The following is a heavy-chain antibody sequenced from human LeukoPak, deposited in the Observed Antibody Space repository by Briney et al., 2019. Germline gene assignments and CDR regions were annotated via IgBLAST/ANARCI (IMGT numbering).Heavy chain of an antibody. D-gene: IGHD3-10*01. CDR1: GYTFTGYY. J-gene: IGHJ4*02. CDR2: ISAYNGNT. CDR3: ASVLDYYGSGSYIYFDY. Sequence: ASVKVSCKASGYTFTGYYMHWVRQATGQGLVWMGWISAYNGNTNYAQKLQGRVTMTTDTSTSTAYMELRSLRSDDTAVYYCASVLDYYGSGSYIYFDYWGQGTLVTVSS. V-gene: IGHV1-18*04.